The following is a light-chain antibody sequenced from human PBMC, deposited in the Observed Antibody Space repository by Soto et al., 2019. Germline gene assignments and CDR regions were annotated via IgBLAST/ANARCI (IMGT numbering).Light chain of an antibody. J-gene: IGLJ1*01. Sequence: SELPRVASAYRSRGQRVTITRSRSSSNIGSNYVYWYQQLPGTAPKLLIYRNNQRPSGVPDRFSGSKSGTSASLAISGLRSEDEADYYCAAWDDSLRLVFGTGTKVTVL. V-gene: IGLV1-47*01. CDR1: SSNIGSNY. CDR3: AAWDDSLRLV. CDR2: RNN.